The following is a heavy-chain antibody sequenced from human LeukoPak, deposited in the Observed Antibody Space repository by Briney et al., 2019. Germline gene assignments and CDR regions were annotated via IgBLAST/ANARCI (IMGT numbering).Heavy chain of an antibody. D-gene: IGHD3-10*01. CDR3: ATQNRGYYGSGSYAY. CDR2: IYYSGST. Sequence: SETLSLTCAVYGGSFSGYYWSWIRQHPGKGLEWIGYIYYSGSTYYNPSLKSRVTISVDTSKNQFSLKLSSVTAADTAVYYCATQNRGYYGSGSYAYWGQGTLVTVSS. CDR1: GGSFSGYY. V-gene: IGHV4-31*11. J-gene: IGHJ4*02.